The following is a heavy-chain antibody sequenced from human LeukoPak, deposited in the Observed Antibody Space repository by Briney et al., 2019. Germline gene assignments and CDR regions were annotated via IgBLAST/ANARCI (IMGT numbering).Heavy chain of an antibody. J-gene: IGHJ4*02. CDR3: ARRSGSYFGLDY. CDR1: GYTFTSYD. Sequence: ASVKVSCKASGYTFTSYDINWVRQATGQGLEWMGWMNPNSGNTGYAQKFQGRVTMTRNTSISTAYMELSRLRSDDTAVYYCARRSGSYFGLDYWGQGTLVTVSS. D-gene: IGHD1-26*01. V-gene: IGHV1-8*01. CDR2: MNPNSGNT.